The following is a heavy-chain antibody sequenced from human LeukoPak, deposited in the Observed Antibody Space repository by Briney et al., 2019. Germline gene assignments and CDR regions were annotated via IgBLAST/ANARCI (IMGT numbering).Heavy chain of an antibody. CDR3: ASLLRYFDWSTPPAGPHYYYYMDV. V-gene: IGHV4-38-2*02. CDR1: GYSNSSGYY. CDR2: IYHSGST. Sequence: SETLSLTCTVSGYSNSSGYYWGWIRQPPGKGLEWIGSIYHSGSTYYNPSLKSRVTISVDTSKNQFSLKLSSVTAADTAVYYCASLLRYFDWSTPPAGPHYYYYMDVWGKGTTVTVSS. J-gene: IGHJ6*03. D-gene: IGHD3-9*01.